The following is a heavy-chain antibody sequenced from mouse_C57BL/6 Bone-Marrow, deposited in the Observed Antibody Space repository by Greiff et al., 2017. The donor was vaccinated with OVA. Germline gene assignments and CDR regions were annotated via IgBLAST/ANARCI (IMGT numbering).Heavy chain of an antibody. V-gene: IGHV1-55*01. D-gene: IGHD2-5*01. CDR3: ALSTIVTFYWYFDV. CDR2: IYPGSGST. CDR1: GYTFTSYW. J-gene: IGHJ1*03. Sequence: QVQLQQSGAELVKPGASVKMSCKASGYTFTSYWITWVKQRPGQGLEWIGDIYPGSGSTNYNEKFKSKATLTVDTSSSTAYMQLSSLTSEDSAVYYCALSTIVTFYWYFDVWGTGTTVTVSS.